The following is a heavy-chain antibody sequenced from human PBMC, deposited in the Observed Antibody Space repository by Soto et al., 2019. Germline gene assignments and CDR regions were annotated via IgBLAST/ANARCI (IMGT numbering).Heavy chain of an antibody. Sequence: QVQLQESGPGLVKPSGTLSLTCAVSSGSISSSNWWSWVRQPPGKGLEWIGEIYHSGSTNYNPSLKSRVTISVDKSKTQFSLKLSSVTAADTAVYYCARGKCSGGSCYSSDAFDIWGQGTMVTVSS. V-gene: IGHV4-4*02. CDR1: SGSISSSNW. CDR3: ARGKCSGGSCYSSDAFDI. CDR2: IYHSGST. D-gene: IGHD2-15*01. J-gene: IGHJ3*02.